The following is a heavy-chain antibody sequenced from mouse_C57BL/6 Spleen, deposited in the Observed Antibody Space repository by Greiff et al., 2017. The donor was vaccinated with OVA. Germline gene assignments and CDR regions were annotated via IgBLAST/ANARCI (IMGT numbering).Heavy chain of an antibody. J-gene: IGHJ1*03. D-gene: IGHD1-1*01. CDR1: GFTFTSYC. CDR3: ARDRYYGSSGGYFDG. Sequence: VQLQQSGAGLVKPGASVKMSCTASGFTFTSYCMTWVRQRPGKGLEWIGTINPGGGSTNYNEKFKGKATLTVDTSSSTAYLQLSSLQAEDAAAYYWARDRYYGSSGGYFDGWGTGTTVTVSS. CDR2: INPGGGST. V-gene: IGHV1-55*01.